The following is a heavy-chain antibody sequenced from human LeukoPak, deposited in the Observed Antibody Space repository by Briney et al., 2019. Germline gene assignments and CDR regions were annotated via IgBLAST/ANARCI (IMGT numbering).Heavy chain of an antibody. J-gene: IGHJ4*02. Sequence: GGSLRLSCAASGFTFSSYAMSWVRQAPGKGLECISGLSGSGGSTYYADSVKGRFTISRDNSKNTLYLQMNSLRAEDTAVYYCAKEGHSSGWYWGIFDYWGQGTLVTVSS. CDR1: GFTFSSYA. D-gene: IGHD6-19*01. V-gene: IGHV3-23*01. CDR2: LSGSGGST. CDR3: AKEGHSSGWYWGIFDY.